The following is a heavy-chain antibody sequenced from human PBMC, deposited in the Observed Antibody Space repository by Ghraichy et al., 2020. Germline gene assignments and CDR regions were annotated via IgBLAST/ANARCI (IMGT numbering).Heavy chain of an antibody. CDR1: GGSISSYY. J-gene: IGHJ4*02. CDR2: IFYIGST. Sequence: SQTLSLTCTVSGGSISSYYWSWIRQPPGKGLEWIGSIFYIGSTNYSPSLKSRVTISVDTSKNQFSLKMTSVTTSDTAVYYCARGAGYFDWLPLDYWGQGALGTVAS. CDR3: ARGAGYFDWLPLDY. D-gene: IGHD3-9*01. V-gene: IGHV4-59*01.